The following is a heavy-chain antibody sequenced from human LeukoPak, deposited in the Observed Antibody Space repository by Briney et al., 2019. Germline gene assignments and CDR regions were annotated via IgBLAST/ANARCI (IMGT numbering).Heavy chain of an antibody. D-gene: IGHD2-2*02. V-gene: IGHV4-39*01. CDR1: GGSITTNNYY. CDR3: ARQLRYCSSTSCYTEWNWFDP. J-gene: IGHJ5*02. CDR2: IYYSGST. Sequence: PSETLSLTCTVSGGSITTNNYYWGWIRQPPGEGLEWIGSIYYSGSTYYNPSLKSRVTISVDTSKDQFSLKLSSVTAADTAVYYCARQLRYCSSTSCYTEWNWFDPWGQGTLVTVSS.